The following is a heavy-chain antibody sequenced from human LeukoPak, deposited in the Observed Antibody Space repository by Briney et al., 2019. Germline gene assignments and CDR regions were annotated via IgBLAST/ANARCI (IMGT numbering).Heavy chain of an antibody. D-gene: IGHD6-19*01. Sequence: SETLSLTCAVYGGSFSGYYWSWIRQPPGKGLEWIGEINHSGSTNYNPSLKSRVTISVDTSKNQFSLKLGSVTAADTAVYYCRSSGFTFDYWGQGTLVTVSS. V-gene: IGHV4-34*01. CDR1: GGSFSGYY. J-gene: IGHJ4*02. CDR3: RSSGFTFDY. CDR2: INHSGST.